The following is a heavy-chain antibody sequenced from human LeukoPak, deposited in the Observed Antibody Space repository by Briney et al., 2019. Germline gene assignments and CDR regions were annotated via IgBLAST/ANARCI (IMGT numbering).Heavy chain of an antibody. CDR3: ARMTMITWFDY. J-gene: IGHJ4*02. CDR2: ISSSSSTI. D-gene: IGHD3-22*01. CDR1: GFTFDNYE. V-gene: IGHV3-48*03. Sequence: PGGSLRLSCVASGFTFDNYEMNWVRQAPGKGLEWLSYISSSSSTIYYADSVRGRFTISRDNAKNSLYLQIRRLRAEDTAVYYCARMTMITWFDYWGQGTLLTVSS.